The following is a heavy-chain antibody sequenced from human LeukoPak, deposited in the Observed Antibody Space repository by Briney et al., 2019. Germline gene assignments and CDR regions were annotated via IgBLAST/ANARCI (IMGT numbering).Heavy chain of an antibody. D-gene: IGHD2-2*01. CDR3: ARRLTQYDCFDP. CDR1: GDSVSSNSVT. J-gene: IGHJ5*02. V-gene: IGHV6-1*01. Sequence: SQTLSLTCAISGDSVSSNSVTWNWIRQSPSRGLEWLGRTYYRSTWYNDYAVSVRGRITVNPDTSKNQFSLHLNSVTPEGTAVYYCARRLTQYDCFDPWGQGILVTVSS. CDR2: TYYRSTWYN.